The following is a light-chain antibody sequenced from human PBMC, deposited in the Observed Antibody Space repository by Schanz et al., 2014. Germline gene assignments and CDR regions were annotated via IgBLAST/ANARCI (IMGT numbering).Light chain of an antibody. CDR3: QKYDRAPWT. V-gene: IGKV1-12*02. J-gene: IGKJ1*01. Sequence: DIQMTQSPSSVSASVGDRVTITCRASQGISSWLAWYQQKPGKAPKVLIYAASNLQSGVPSRFSGSESGTDFTLTINSLQPEDVATYYCQKYDRAPWTFGQGTRVEIK. CDR2: AAS. CDR1: QGISSW.